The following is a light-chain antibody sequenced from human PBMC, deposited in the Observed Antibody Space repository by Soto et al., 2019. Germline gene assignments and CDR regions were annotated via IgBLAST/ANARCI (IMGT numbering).Light chain of an antibody. CDR1: QSVSSNY. J-gene: IGKJ2*01. CDR2: GAS. CDR3: EEYANTPYN. V-gene: IGKV3-20*01. Sequence: EIVLTQSPGILSLSPGEGATLSCRASQSVSSNYLAWYQQKPGQTPRLLFDGASSRFTGIPGRLSGSGAGTDSTPAIRRLEPDDFVEYYCEEYANTPYNFGQGTKLEIK.